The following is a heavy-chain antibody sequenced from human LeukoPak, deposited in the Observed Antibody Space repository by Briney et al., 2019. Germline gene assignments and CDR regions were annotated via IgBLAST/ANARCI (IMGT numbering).Heavy chain of an antibody. Sequence: ASVKVSCKASGYSFTSYGINWVRQAPGQGLEWMGWISADNGNTNYAQKLQGRVTMKKDTSTKTASMELTSLRSDDTAVYYCARGYDFWSGYYPFDYWGLGTLVTVSS. CDR2: ISADNGNT. D-gene: IGHD3-3*01. CDR1: GYSFTSYG. CDR3: ARGYDFWSGYYPFDY. J-gene: IGHJ4*02. V-gene: IGHV1-18*01.